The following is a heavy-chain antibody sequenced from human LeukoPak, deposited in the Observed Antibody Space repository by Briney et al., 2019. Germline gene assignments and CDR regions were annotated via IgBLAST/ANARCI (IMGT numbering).Heavy chain of an antibody. CDR3: AKRPDYDYVWGSTRFDP. J-gene: IGHJ5*02. D-gene: IGHD3-16*01. V-gene: IGHV3-23*01. CDR2: ISGSGGST. Sequence: GGSLRLSCAASGFTFSSSAMSWVRHAPGKGLEWVSAISGSGGSTYYADSVKGRFTISRDNSKTTLYLQMNSLRAEDTALYYCAKRPDYDYVWGSTRFDPWGQGTLVIVSS. CDR1: GFTFSSSA.